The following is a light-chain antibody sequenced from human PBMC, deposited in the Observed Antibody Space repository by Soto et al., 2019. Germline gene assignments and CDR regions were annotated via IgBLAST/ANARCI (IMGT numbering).Light chain of an antibody. J-gene: IGKJ4*01. CDR3: QQYGRTPFT. CDR2: GAS. V-gene: IGKV3-20*01. CDR1: QSVGSSY. Sequence: EVVLTQSPGTLSLSPGERATLSCRASQSVGSSYLAWYQQKPGQAPRLLIYGASSRATGIPDRFSGSGSGTDFTLTISRLEPEDFAVYYCQQYGRTPFTFGGGTKVDIK.